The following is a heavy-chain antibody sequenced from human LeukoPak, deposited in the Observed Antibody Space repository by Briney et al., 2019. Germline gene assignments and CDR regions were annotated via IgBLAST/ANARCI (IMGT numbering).Heavy chain of an antibody. Sequence: ASVKVSCKASGYTFTNDDISWVRQATGQGHEWIGKMNPNSGNTGYAQKFQGRVTMTRSTSVSTVHMELNSLTSEDTAVYFCARSAPGTGYTAWGQGTLVTVSS. CDR2: MNPNSGNT. CDR1: GYTFTNDD. D-gene: IGHD3-9*01. CDR3: ARSAPGTGYTA. V-gene: IGHV1-8*01. J-gene: IGHJ4*02.